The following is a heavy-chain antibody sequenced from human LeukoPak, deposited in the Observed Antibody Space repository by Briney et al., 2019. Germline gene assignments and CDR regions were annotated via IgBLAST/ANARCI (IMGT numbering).Heavy chain of an antibody. Sequence: ASVTVSCKASGYTFTDYYMHWVRQAPGQGLEWMGWVNPKSGGTNYAQEFQGRVTMTRDTSISTAYMDLSRLRSDDTAVYYCARFAAMPAWGQGTLVTASS. CDR1: GYTFTDYY. V-gene: IGHV1-2*02. CDR2: VNPKSGGT. D-gene: IGHD2-2*01. CDR3: ARFAAMPA. J-gene: IGHJ5*02.